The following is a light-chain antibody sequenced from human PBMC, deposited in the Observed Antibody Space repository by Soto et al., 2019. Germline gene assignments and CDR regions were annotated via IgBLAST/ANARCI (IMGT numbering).Light chain of an antibody. J-gene: IGLJ2*01. CDR2: LEGSGSY. CDR1: SGHSTYI. V-gene: IGLV4-60*02. Sequence: QSALTQSSSASASLGSSVKLTCTLSSGHSTYIIAWHQQQPGKAPRYLMKLEGSGSYNKGSGIPDRFSGSSSGADRYLTISNLQFEDEADYYCETWDTNVVVFGGGTKLTVL. CDR3: ETWDTNVVV.